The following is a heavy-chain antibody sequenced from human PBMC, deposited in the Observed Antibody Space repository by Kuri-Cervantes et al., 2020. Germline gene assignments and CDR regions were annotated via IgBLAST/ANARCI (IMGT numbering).Heavy chain of an antibody. CDR2: INTNTGNP. CDR3: ARPRADYYDILTGYFGGYYYYGMDV. J-gene: IGHJ6*02. V-gene: IGHV7-4-1*02. CDR1: GYTFTNYA. Sequence: ASVNVSCKASGYTFTNYAMSWVRQAPGQGLEWMGWINTNTGNPTYAQGFTGRFVFSLDTSVSTAYLQISSLKAEDTAVYYCARPRADYYDILTGYFGGYYYYGMDVWGQGTTVTVSS. D-gene: IGHD3-9*01.